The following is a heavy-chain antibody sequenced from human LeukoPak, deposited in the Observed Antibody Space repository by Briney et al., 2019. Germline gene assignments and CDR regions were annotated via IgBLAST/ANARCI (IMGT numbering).Heavy chain of an antibody. CDR3: ARRGSGGSWLYYFDY. CDR2: ISFDGTNE. V-gene: IGHV3-30-3*01. D-gene: IGHD2-15*01. J-gene: IGHJ4*02. CDR1: GFTFSTYA. Sequence: GGSLRLSCAASGFTFSTYAVHWVRQAPGKGLEWVAVISFDGTNEYYADSVEGRFTISKDNSRNTVYLQMNSLRPEDTAVYYCARRGSGGSWLYYFDYWGQGTLVTVSS.